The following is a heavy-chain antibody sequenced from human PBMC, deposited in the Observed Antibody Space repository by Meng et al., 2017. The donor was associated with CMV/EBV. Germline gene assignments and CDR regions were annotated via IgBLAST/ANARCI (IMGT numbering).Heavy chain of an antibody. V-gene: IGHV1-2*02. CDR2: INPNDDT. CDR1: GYTITDYY. Sequence: GPLVQSGAEMKQLGSSVKVSCNASGYTITDYYIHCVRQAPGQGFQWMGWINPNDDTNYAQNFQGRVTMTRDMSTNTLYIEPSTLTSEDTAVYYCARSSGWSRFDYWGHGTLVTVSS. CDR3: ARSSGWSRFDY. J-gene: IGHJ4*01. D-gene: IGHD6-19*01.